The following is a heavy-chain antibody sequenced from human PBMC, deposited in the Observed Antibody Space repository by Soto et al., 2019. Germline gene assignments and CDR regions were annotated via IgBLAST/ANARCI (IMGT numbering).Heavy chain of an antibody. D-gene: IGHD5-12*01. CDR2: ISGSGGNT. CDR3: ARLSGYSGFLYSDAFDV. Sequence: SLRLSCAASGFTFDSHGMSWVRQTPEKGLEWVSGISGSGGNTYYAGSVRGRFTISRDNSKNTMYLQVNSLTAGDSALYHCARLSGYSGFLYSDAFDVWGPGTMVTVAS. V-gene: IGHV3-23*01. CDR1: GFTFDSHG. J-gene: IGHJ3*01.